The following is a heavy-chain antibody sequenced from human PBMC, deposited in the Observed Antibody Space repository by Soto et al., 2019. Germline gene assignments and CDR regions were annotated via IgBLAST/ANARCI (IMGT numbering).Heavy chain of an antibody. J-gene: IGHJ4*02. D-gene: IGHD3-3*01. Sequence: SVKVSCKASGFTFTSSAVQWVRQARGQRLEWIGWIVVGSGNTNYAQKFQERVTITRDMSTSTAYMELSSLRSEDTAVYYCAAALPFLNYDFWSGYPKGMDVWGQGTLATVSS. V-gene: IGHV1-58*01. CDR1: GFTFTSSA. CDR2: IVVGSGNT. CDR3: AAALPFLNYDFWSGYPKGMDV.